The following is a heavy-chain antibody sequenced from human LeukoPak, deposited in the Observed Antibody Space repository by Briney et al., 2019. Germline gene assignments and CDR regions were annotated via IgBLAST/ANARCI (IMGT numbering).Heavy chain of an antibody. V-gene: IGHV3-7*01. Sequence: GGSLRLSCAASGFTFSNTWMSWVRQAPGKGLECVANIKPDGSEIYYVDSVKGRFTISRDNAKNSLFLQLNSLRAEDTAVYYCAREGTAMVIDYWGQGTLVTVSS. J-gene: IGHJ4*02. CDR2: IKPDGSEI. CDR1: GFTFSNTW. CDR3: AREGTAMVIDY. D-gene: IGHD5-18*01.